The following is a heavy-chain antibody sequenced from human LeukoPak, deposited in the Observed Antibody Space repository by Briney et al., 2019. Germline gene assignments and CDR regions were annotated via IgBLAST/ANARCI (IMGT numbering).Heavy chain of an antibody. CDR3: AKDLGYCSGGSCYSGLDY. V-gene: IGHV3-30*18. CDR2: ISYDGSNK. CDR1: GFTFSSYG. D-gene: IGHD2-15*01. Sequence: GGSLRLSCAASGFTFSSYGMPWVRQAPGKGLEWVAVISYDGSNKYYADSVKGRFTISRDNSKNTLYLQMNSLRAEDTAVYYCAKDLGYCSGGSCYSGLDYWGQGTLVTVSS. J-gene: IGHJ4*02.